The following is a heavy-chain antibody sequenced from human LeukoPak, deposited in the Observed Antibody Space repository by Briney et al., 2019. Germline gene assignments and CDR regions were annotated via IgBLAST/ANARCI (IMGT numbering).Heavy chain of an antibody. CDR3: AKVGIAVVGKVLYYFDY. CDR2: ISGSGGST. D-gene: IGHD6-19*01. V-gene: IGHV3-23*01. Sequence: GGSLRLSCAASGFTFSSYAMSWVRQAPGKGLEWASAISGSGGSTYYADSVKGRFTISRDNSKDTLYLQMNSLRVEDTAVYYCAKVGIAVVGKVLYYFDYWGQGSLVTVSS. CDR1: GFTFSSYA. J-gene: IGHJ4*02.